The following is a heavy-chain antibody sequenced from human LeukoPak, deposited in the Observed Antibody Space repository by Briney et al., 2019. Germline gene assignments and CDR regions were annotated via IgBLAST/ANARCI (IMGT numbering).Heavy chain of an antibody. CDR1: GGSISSSSYY. V-gene: IGHV4-39*07. J-gene: IGHJ3*02. CDR3: ARESAFRCSSTSCSDAFDI. D-gene: IGHD2-2*01. Sequence: SETLSLTCTVSGGSISSSSYYWGWIRQPPGKGLEWIGSIYYSGSTYYNPSLKSRVTISVDTSKNQFSLKLSSVTAADTAVYYCARESAFRCSSTSCSDAFDIWGQGTMVTVSS. CDR2: IYYSGST.